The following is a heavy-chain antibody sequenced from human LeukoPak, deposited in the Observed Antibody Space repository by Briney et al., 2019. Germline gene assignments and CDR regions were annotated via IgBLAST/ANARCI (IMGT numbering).Heavy chain of an antibody. CDR3: AKDNGYSGYDFAFDY. V-gene: IGHV3-9*01. Sequence: GGSLRLSCAASGFTFDDYAMHWVRQAPGKGLEWVLGISWNGGSIGYADSVKGRFTISRDNAKNSLYLQMNSLRAEDTALNYCAKDNGYSGYDFAFDYWGQGTLVTVSS. J-gene: IGHJ4*02. D-gene: IGHD5-12*01. CDR1: GFTFDDYA. CDR2: ISWNGGSI.